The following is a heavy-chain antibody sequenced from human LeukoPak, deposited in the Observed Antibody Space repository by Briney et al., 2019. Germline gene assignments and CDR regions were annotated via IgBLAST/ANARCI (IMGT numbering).Heavy chain of an antibody. Sequence: GGSQRLSCTASGFTFGDYAITWFRQAPGKGLEWVGFIRSKAYGGTTEYAASMKDRFTVSRDDSKSIAYLQVNSLKTENTAIYYRTRDDSGYDFGAFDLWGQGTLVIVSS. CDR1: GFTFGDYA. D-gene: IGHD5-12*01. J-gene: IGHJ3*01. CDR2: IRSKAYGGTT. CDR3: TRDDSGYDFGAFDL. V-gene: IGHV3-49*03.